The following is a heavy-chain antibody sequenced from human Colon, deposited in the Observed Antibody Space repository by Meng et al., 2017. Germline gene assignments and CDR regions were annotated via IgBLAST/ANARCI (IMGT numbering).Heavy chain of an antibody. J-gene: IGHJ5*02. D-gene: IGHD6-19*01. V-gene: IGHV4-34*01. CDR3: ARERLSSGWYGGRWFDP. CDR1: GGSFSGYY. Sequence: QVQPQQWGGGLLMPSETLSLTCAVYGGSFSGYYWSWIRQPPGKGLEWIGEINHSGSTNYNPSLKSRVTISVDTSKNQFSLKLSSVTAADTAVYYCARERLSSGWYGGRWFDPWGQGTLVTVSS. CDR2: INHSGST.